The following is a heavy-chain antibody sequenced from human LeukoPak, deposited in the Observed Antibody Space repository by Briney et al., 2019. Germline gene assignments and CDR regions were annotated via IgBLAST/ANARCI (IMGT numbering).Heavy chain of an antibody. CDR2: IYHSGIT. CDR1: GYSIRSGFY. D-gene: IGHD3-9*01. CDR3: ARAVGSFDWLPLFDY. J-gene: IGHJ4*02. V-gene: IGHV4-38-2*02. Sequence: SETLSLTCTVSGYSIRSGFYWGWIRQPPGKGLEWIGNIYHSGITYYTPSLKSRVTISVDTSKNQFYLKLNSVTAADTAVYYCARAVGSFDWLPLFDYWGQGTLVTVSS.